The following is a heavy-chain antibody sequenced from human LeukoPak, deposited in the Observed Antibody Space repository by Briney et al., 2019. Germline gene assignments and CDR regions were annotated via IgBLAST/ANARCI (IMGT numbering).Heavy chain of an antibody. J-gene: IGHJ4*02. CDR2: ISGSGDDT. CDR3: AKGSGILVSPPFDY. CDR1: GFNFIGYT. Sequence: GGSLRLSCAASGFNFIGYTMSWVRQAPGKGLEWVSAISGSGDDTYYADSVKGRFTISRDNSKNTLHLQMSSLRAEDTAMYYCAKGSGILVSPPFDYWGQGALVTVSS. D-gene: IGHD2-8*02. V-gene: IGHV3-23*01.